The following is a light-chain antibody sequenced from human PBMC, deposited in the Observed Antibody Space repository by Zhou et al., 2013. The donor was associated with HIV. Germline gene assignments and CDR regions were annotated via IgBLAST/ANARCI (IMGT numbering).Light chain of an antibody. CDR1: QDISNY. Sequence: DIQMTQSPSSLSAHVGDRVTITCHASQDISNYLNWYQQKPGKAPKLLIYDASNLETGVPSRFSGSGSGTDFTSPSAVYSLTILQHYYCQQYDNLPRYTFGRGPSWRSN. CDR2: DAS. CDR3: QQYDNLPRYT. V-gene: IGKV1-33*01. J-gene: IGKJ2*01.